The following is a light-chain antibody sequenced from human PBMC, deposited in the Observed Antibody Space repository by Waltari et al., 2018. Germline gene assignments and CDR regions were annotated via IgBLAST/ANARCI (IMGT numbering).Light chain of an antibody. Sequence: DIQMTQSPSPLSASVGDRVTITCRASQSISSWLAWYQQKPGKAPKLLIYKASSLESGVPSRFSGSGSGTEVTLTITSLQPDDFATYYCQQYSSYWAFGQGTKVEVK. CDR2: KAS. CDR3: QQYSSYWA. V-gene: IGKV1-5*03. J-gene: IGKJ1*01. CDR1: QSISSW.